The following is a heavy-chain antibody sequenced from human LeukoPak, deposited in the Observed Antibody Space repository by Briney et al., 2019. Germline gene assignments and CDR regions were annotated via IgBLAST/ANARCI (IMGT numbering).Heavy chain of an antibody. CDR3: ANAKVAGGFQYFQH. Sequence: GASVKVSCKASGYTFTSYGISWVRQAPGQGLEWMGWISAYNVNTHYAQKLQGRVTMTTDTSTSTAYMELRSLRSDDTAVYYCANAKVAGGFQYFQHWGQGTLVSVSA. CDR2: ISAYNVNT. V-gene: IGHV1-18*01. J-gene: IGHJ1*01. CDR1: GYTFTSYG. D-gene: IGHD6-19*01.